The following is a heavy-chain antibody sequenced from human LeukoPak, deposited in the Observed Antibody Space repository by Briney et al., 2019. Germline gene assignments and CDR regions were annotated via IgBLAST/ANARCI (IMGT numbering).Heavy chain of an antibody. CDR3: ASRFLEWEYYFDY. D-gene: IGHD3-3*01. CDR2: ISSSSSTI. CDR1: GFTFSSYS. Sequence: GGSLRLSCAASGFTFSSYSMNWVRQAPGKGLEWVSYISSSSSTIYYADSVKGRFTISRDNAKNSLYLQMNSLRAEDTAVYYCASRFLEWEYYFDYWGQGTQVTVSS. J-gene: IGHJ4*02. V-gene: IGHV3-48*01.